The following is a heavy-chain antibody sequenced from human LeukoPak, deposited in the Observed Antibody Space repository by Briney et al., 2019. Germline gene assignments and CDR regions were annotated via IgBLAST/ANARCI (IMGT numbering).Heavy chain of an antibody. V-gene: IGHV4-39*07. J-gene: IGHJ4*02. D-gene: IGHD6-13*01. CDR1: GGSISSSSYY. Sequence: SETLSLTCTVSGGSISSSSYYWGWIRQPPGKGLEWIGSIYYSGGTYYDPSLKSRVTISVDTSKNQFSLKLSSVTAADTAVYYCARDGVWQQRVFGYWGQGTLVTVSS. CDR2: IYYSGGT. CDR3: ARDGVWQQRVFGY.